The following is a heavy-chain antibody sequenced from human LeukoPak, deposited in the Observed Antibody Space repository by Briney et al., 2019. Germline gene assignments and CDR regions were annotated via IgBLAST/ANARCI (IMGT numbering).Heavy chain of an antibody. J-gene: IGHJ4*02. Sequence: SVKVSCKASGGTFSSYAISWVRQAPGQGLEWMGRIIPILGIANYAQKFQGRVTITADKSTSTAYMELSSLRSEDTAVCYCAREPLGVGATGFDYWGQGTLVTVSS. CDR1: GGTFSSYA. CDR2: IIPILGIA. D-gene: IGHD1-26*01. CDR3: AREPLGVGATGFDY. V-gene: IGHV1-69*04.